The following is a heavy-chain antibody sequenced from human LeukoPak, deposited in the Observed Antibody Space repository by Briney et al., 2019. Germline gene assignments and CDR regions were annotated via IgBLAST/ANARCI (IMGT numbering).Heavy chain of an antibody. J-gene: IGHJ4*02. CDR3: ARDDGFYSASGIYQNYFDH. CDR2: LKQDGSEK. D-gene: IGHD3-10*01. CDR1: GFTFSAYW. V-gene: IGHV3-7*01. Sequence: GGSLRLSCAASGFTFSAYWMSWVRQAPGKGLEGGANLKQDGSEKYNVDSVKGRFTISRDNAKNSLYLQMNSLRGEDTAVYYCARDDGFYSASGIYQNYFDHWGQGILVTVSP.